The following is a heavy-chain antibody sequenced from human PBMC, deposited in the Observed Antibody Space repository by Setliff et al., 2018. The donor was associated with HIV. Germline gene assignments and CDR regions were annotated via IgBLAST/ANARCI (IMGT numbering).Heavy chain of an antibody. J-gene: IGHJ4*02. CDR1: GFTFSSYA. V-gene: IGHV3-21*01. D-gene: IGHD1-26*01. Sequence: PGGSLRLSCAASGFTFSSYAMTWVRQAPGKGLEWVSSISSSSSYIYYADSVKGRFTISRDNAKNSLYLQMNSLRAEDTAVYYCARDFWGGSYSSDYWGQGTLVTVSS. CDR2: ISSSSSYI. CDR3: ARDFWGGSYSSDY.